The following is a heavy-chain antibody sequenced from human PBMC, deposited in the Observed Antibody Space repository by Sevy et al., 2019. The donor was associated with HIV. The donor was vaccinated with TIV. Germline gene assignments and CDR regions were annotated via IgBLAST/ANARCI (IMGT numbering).Heavy chain of an antibody. J-gene: IGHJ4*02. D-gene: IGHD1-20*01. CDR3: AGGDGHNRY. CDR1: GVSMTGYY. V-gene: IGHV4-59*01. CDR2: IYYSGRT. Sequence: SETLSLTCSVSGVSMTGYYWSWIRKPPGKGLEWIGYIYYSGRTNDNPSFKSPVTISVDTSKSQFSLQLSSVTSADTAVYYCAGGDGHNRYWGQGTLVTVSS.